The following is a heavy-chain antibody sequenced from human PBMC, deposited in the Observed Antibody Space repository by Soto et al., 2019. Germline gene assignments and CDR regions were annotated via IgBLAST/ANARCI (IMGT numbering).Heavy chain of an antibody. CDR1: GGTFSSYA. V-gene: IGHV1-69*06. D-gene: IGHD2-15*01. CDR3: ARLDIVVVVAATGPSGMDV. J-gene: IGHJ6*02. Sequence: ASVKVSCKASGGTFSSYAISWVRQAPGQGLEWMGGIIPIFGTANYAQKFQGRVTITADKSTSTAYMELSSLRSEDTAVYYCARLDIVVVVAATGPSGMDVWGQGTTVTVSS. CDR2: IIPIFGTA.